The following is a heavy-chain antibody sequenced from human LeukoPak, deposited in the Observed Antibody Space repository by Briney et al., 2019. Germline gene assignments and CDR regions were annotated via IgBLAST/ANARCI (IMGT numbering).Heavy chain of an antibody. V-gene: IGHV3-74*01. D-gene: IGHD3-16*02. CDR2: INSDGSTI. CDR1: GFTFSTSW. J-gene: IGHJ4*02. Sequence: PGGSLRLSCAASGFTFSTSWVHWVRQAPGKGLVWVSRINSDGSTIDYADSVKGRFTISRDNAKNTLYLQMNSLRVEDTATYYCARAGSFRFDYWGRGTLVTVSS. CDR3: ARAGSFRFDY.